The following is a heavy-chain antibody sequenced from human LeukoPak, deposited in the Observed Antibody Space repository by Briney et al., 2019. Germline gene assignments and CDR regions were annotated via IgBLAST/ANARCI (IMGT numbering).Heavy chain of an antibody. V-gene: IGHV1-18*01. D-gene: IGHD2-2*01. CDR1: GYTFTSYG. J-gene: IGHJ4*02. Sequence: GASVKVSCKASGYTFTSYGISWVRQAPGQGLEWMGWISAYNGNTNYAQKLQGRVTMTTDTSTSTDYMDLRSLRSDDTTVYYCARDKFERIYCSSTSCYPFDYWGQGTLVTVSS. CDR3: ARDKFERIYCSSTSCYPFDY. CDR2: ISAYNGNT.